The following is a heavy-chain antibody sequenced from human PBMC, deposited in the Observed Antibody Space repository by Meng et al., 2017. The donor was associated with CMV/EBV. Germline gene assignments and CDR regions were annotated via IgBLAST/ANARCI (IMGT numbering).Heavy chain of an antibody. V-gene: IGHV4-39*07. CDR2: IYYSGST. D-gene: IGHD1-26*01. CDR1: GGSISSSRYY. J-gene: IGHJ4*02. CDR3: ARNPLKAHLGWELTNFDY. Sequence: GSLRLSCTVSGGSISSSRYYWGWIRQPPGKGLEWIRSIYYSGSTYYNPSLKSRVTISVDTSKNQFSLKLSSVTAADTAVYYCARNPLKAHLGWELTNFDYWGQGTLVTVSS.